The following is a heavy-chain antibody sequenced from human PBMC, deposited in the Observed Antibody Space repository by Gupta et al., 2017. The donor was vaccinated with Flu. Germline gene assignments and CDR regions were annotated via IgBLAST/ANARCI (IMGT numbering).Heavy chain of an antibody. Sequence: EVQLLESGGGLVQPGGSLRLSCAASGFTFSSYAMNWVRQAPGKGLEWVSGIRGSGGDTHYADSGRGRFTISRDNSKTTLYLQMNSLRAEDTAIYYRAKVSDGVLRYFDWQINYGMDVWGQGTTVTVSS. J-gene: IGHJ6*02. CDR1: GFTFSSYA. CDR3: AKVSDGVLRYFDWQINYGMDV. V-gene: IGHV3-23*01. D-gene: IGHD3-9*01. CDR2: IRGSGGDT.